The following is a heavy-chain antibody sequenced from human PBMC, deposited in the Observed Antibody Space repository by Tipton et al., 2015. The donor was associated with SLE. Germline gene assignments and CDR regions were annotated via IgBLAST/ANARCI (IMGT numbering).Heavy chain of an antibody. CDR1: GFTFNTYA. CDR2: ISYDGSNK. Sequence: SLRLSCAASGFTFNTYAIHWVRQAPGKGLEWVAVISYDGSNKYYADSVKGRFTISRDNSKNTLSLQMNSLRTEDTAVYYCAKEGKMVTFYWFDSWGQGTPVTVSS. J-gene: IGHJ5*01. V-gene: IGHV3-30-3*02. CDR3: AKEGKMVTFYWFDS. D-gene: IGHD2-21*02.